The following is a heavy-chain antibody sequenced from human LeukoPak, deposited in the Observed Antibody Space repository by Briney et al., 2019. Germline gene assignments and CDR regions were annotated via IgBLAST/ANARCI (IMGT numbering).Heavy chain of an antibody. CDR2: FDPEDGET. CDR1: GYTLTELS. Sequence: ASVKVSCKVSGYTLTELSMHWVRQAPGKGLEWMGGFDPEDGETIYAQKFQGRVTMTEDTSTDTAYMELSSLRSEDTAVYYCATDQLGSGWSYGLGGLDPWGQGTLVTVSS. D-gene: IGHD6-19*01. V-gene: IGHV1-24*01. J-gene: IGHJ5*02. CDR3: ATDQLGSGWSYGLGGLDP.